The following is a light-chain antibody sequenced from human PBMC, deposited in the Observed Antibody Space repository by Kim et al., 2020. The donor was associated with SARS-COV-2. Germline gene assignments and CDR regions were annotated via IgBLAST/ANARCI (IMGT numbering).Light chain of an antibody. Sequence: IQLTQSPSSLSASVGDTVTITCRASPSINRYLNWYQQRPGKPPSLLIYAASSLQSGVPSRFSGSGSGTDFELTISSLQLEDFATYYCHNGYSLPYAFGQGTKLEI. V-gene: IGKV1-39*01. J-gene: IGKJ2*01. CDR1: PSINRY. CDR3: HNGYSLPYA. CDR2: AAS.